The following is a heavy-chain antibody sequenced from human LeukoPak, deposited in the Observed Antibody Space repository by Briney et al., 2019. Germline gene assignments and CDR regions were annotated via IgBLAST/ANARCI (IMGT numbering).Heavy chain of an antibody. D-gene: IGHD6-13*01. CDR2: ISGSGGST. Sequence: GGSLRLSCAASGFTFSSYAMSWVRQAPGKGLEWVSAISGSGGSTYCADSVKGRFTISRDNSKNTLYLQVNSLRAEGTAVYYCAKDGGLAAAGTWGYWGQGTLVTVSS. CDR3: AKDGGLAAAGTWGY. V-gene: IGHV3-23*01. CDR1: GFTFSSYA. J-gene: IGHJ4*02.